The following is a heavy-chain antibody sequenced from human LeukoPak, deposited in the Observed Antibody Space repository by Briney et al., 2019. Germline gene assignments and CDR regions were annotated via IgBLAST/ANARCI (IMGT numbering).Heavy chain of an antibody. D-gene: IGHD3-10*01. CDR1: GGSFSGHY. V-gene: IGHV4-34*01. CDR2: INHSGST. Sequence: PSETLSLTCAVYGGSFSGHYWSWIRQPPGKGLEWIGEINHSGSTNYNPSLKSRVTISVDTSKNQFSLKLSSVTAADTAVYYCARDDGGITPHDYWGQGTLVTVSS. CDR3: ARDDGGITPHDY. J-gene: IGHJ4*02.